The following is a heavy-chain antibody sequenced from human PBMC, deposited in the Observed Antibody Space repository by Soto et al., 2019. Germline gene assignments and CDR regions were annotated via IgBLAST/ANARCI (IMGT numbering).Heavy chain of an antibody. CDR2: IKSKTDGGTT. CDR3: XXXXXXXSFS. CDR1: GFTFSNAW. V-gene: IGHV3-15*07. J-gene: IGHJ5*02. Sequence: EVQLVESGGDLVKSGGSLRLSCAASGFTFSNAWMNWVRQAPGKGLEWVGRIKSKTDGGTTEYAAPVKGRFTISRDDSKSTLYLQMDSLKTXXXXXXXXXXXXXXXSFSCGQGTLVTVSS.